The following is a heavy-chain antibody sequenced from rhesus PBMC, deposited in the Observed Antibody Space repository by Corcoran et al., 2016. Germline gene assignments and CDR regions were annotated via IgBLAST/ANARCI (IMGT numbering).Heavy chain of an antibody. CDR3: ARKGWGGPFDY. CDR1: GGSIHGYS. D-gene: IGHD3-34*01. V-gene: IGHV4-165*02. J-gene: IGHJ4*01. Sequence: QVQLQESGPGLVKPSETLSLTCAVSGGSIHGYSWYWIRHPPGKGLEWIGSIGGSSGSTYYNPSLKSRVTISTDTAKNQFSLKLSSVTAADTAVYYCARKGWGGPFDYWGQGVLVTVSS. CDR2: IGGSSGST.